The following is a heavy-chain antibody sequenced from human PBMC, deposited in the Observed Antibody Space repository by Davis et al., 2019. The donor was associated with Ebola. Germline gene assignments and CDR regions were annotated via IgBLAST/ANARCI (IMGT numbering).Heavy chain of an antibody. CDR2: INPNSGGT. J-gene: IGHJ6*02. V-gene: IGHV1-2*04. D-gene: IGHD5-12*01. CDR1: GYIFTGYY. CDR3: ARVYDYHYGMDV. Sequence: AASVKVSCKASGYIFTGYYIHWVRQAPGEGLEWMGCINPNSGGTNYAQKFQGWVTMTRDTSISTAYMELSRLSSDDTAVYYCARVYDYHYGMDVWGQGTTVTVSS.